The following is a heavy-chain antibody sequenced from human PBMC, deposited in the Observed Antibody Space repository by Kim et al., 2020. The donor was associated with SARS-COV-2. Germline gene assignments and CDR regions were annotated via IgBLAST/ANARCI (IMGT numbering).Heavy chain of an antibody. D-gene: IGHD6-25*01. J-gene: IGHJ4*02. Sequence: GGSLRLSCVASGFTFSTSGMSWVRQAPGKGLEWISSITGSGASTSYADSVRGRFTLSRDNSNNTLYLQMNILRAEDTAVYYCAKDPNSGQFDFCGQGTLV. CDR3: AKDPNSGQFDF. CDR1: GFTFSTSG. V-gene: IGHV3-23*01. CDR2: ITGSGAST.